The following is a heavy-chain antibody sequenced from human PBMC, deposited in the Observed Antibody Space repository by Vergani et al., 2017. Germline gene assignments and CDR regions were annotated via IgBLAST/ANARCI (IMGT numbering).Heavy chain of an antibody. Sequence: QVKLQESGPGLFKPSETLSLTCTVSGASVNSYYWSWIRQPPGKGLEWMGYVSFRGDTLYDPSVKGRMTISLNTSSNQFSLYLTSVTAADTAVYYCASDTHSGQRADRWGQGILVTVTS. V-gene: IGHV4-59*02. CDR3: ASDTHSGQRADR. CDR2: VSFRGDT. J-gene: IGHJ5*02. CDR1: GASVNSYY. D-gene: IGHD6-19*01.